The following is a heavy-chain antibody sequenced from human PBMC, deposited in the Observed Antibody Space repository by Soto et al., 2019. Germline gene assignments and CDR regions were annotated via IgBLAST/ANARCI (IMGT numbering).Heavy chain of an antibody. Sequence: SLKISCKGSGYSFTSYWIGWVRQMPGKGLECMGIIYPGDSDTRYSPSFQGQVTFSADKSISTAYLQWSSLKASDTAMYYCAGGGVRGVITRTRDYYGMDVWGQGTTVTVSS. J-gene: IGHJ6*02. CDR1: GYSFTSYW. V-gene: IGHV5-51*01. D-gene: IGHD3-10*01. CDR3: AGGGVRGVITRTRDYYGMDV. CDR2: IYPGDSDT.